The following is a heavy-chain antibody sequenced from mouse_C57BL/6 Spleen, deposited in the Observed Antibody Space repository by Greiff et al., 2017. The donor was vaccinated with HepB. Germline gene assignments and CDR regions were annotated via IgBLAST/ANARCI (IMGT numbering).Heavy chain of an antibody. CDR3: AREDDGYYGGFDY. D-gene: IGHD2-3*01. Sequence: VKLMESGAELARPGASVKLSCKASGYTFTSYGISWVKQRTGQGLEWIGEIYPRSGNTYYNEKFKGKATLTADKSSSTAYMELRSLTSEDSAVYFCAREDDGYYGGFDYWGQGTTLTVSS. CDR2: IYPRSGNT. V-gene: IGHV1-81*01. CDR1: GYTFTSYG. J-gene: IGHJ2*01.